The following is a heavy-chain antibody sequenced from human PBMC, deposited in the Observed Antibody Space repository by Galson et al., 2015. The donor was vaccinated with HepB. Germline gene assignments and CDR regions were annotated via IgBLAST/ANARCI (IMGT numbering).Heavy chain of an antibody. CDR2: IWWDGSTK. Sequence: SLRLSCAASGSSFSHYGMQWVRQAPGKGLEWVAVIWWDGSTKYYADSVKGRFTASRDNSKNTLYLQMNNLRGEDTAVYYCARGVWTTDYWGQGTLVTVSS. V-gene: IGHV3-33*01. D-gene: IGHD1-1*01. J-gene: IGHJ4*02. CDR3: ARGVWTTDY. CDR1: GSSFSHYG.